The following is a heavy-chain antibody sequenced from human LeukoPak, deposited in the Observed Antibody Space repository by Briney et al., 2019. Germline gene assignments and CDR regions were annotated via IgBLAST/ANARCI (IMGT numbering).Heavy chain of an antibody. CDR1: GVSISSGEW. Sequence: SETLSLTCAVSGVSISSGEWWIWVRQPPGQGLEWIGEIHRAGRTRYNPSLKSRVTISMDYSKNQFSLKLTSVTAADTAIYYCGKTDIYFNPIDYWGPGSLSPSPQ. V-gene: IGHV4-4*02. CDR3: GKTDIYFNPIDY. D-gene: IGHD3-9*01. CDR2: IHRAGRT. J-gene: IGHJ4*02.